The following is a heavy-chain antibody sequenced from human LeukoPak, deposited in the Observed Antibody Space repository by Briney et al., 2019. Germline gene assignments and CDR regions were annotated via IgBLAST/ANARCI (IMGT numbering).Heavy chain of an antibody. V-gene: IGHV3-30*18. Sequence: PGGCLRLSCAASVFTFCSHCMHWVRKAPCKGLEWMAVISYDENNKYYADSVKGRFTISRDSSENTVYLQMSSLRAEDTAVYYCAKDQQQLDYLFGYWGQGTLVTVSS. J-gene: IGHJ4*02. CDR1: VFTFCSHC. CDR2: ISYDENNK. D-gene: IGHD6-13*01. CDR3: AKDQQQLDYLFGY.